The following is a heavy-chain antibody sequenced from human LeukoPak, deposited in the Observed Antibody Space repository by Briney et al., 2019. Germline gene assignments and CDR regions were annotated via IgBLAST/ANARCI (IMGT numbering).Heavy chain of an antibody. CDR1: GFTFSSYS. D-gene: IGHD5-18*01. CDR3: PREGYSYGYRAFDI. V-gene: IGHV3-21*01. Sequence: GGSLRLCCAASGFTFSSYSMNWVRQAPGRGLEWVSSISSSCSYIYYADSVKGRFTISRDNAKNSLYLQMNSLRAEGTAVYYCPREGYSYGYRAFDIWGQGTMVTVSS. CDR2: ISSSCSYI. J-gene: IGHJ3*02.